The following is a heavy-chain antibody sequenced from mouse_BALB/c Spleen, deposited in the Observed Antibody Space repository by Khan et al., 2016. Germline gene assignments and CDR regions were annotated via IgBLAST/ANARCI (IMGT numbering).Heavy chain of an antibody. CDR1: GFDFSRYW. J-gene: IGHJ3*01. D-gene: IGHD1-2*01. V-gene: IGHV4-1*02. Sequence: EVQLVETGGGLVQPGGSLKLSCAASGFDFSRYWMSWVRQAPGKGLEWIGEINPDSSTINYTPSLKDKFIISRDNANNTLYLQMSKVRSEDTALYYCARLHYCGRFAYWGQGTLVTVSA. CDR3: ARLHYCGRFAY. CDR2: INPDSSTI.